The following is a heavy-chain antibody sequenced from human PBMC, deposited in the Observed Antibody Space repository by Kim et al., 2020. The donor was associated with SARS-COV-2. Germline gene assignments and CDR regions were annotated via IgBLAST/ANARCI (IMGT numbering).Heavy chain of an antibody. CDR3: AKVRARYHCFMDG. J-gene: IGHJ6*03. CDR2: ITSSGGTA. CDR1: GFSFSNSY. Sequence: GGSLRLSCTASGFSFSNSYVSWIRQVPGKGLEWVSYITSSGGTAYYVDSVKGRFAVSRDNSKNSLYLQMNSLRNDDTAVYYCAKVRARYHCFMDGWGEG. V-gene: IGHV3-11*01.